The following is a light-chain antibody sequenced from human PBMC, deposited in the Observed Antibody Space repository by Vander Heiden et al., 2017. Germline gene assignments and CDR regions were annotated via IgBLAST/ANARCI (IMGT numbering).Light chain of an antibody. V-gene: IGLV6-57*03. Sequence: NFMLTQPHPVSESPGKTVTISCTRSSGSIASNSVQWYQQRPGSAPTTVIYDDNQRPSGVPDRFSGSIYGSSTSVTINSSGLEAEDESYYYFWYYNSKNLVFGAGTKMTVL. CDR2: DDN. CDR1: SGSIASNS. CDR3: WYYNSKNLV. J-gene: IGLJ2*01.